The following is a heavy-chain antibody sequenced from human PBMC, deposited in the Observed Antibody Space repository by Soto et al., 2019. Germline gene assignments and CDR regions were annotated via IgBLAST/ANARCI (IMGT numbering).Heavy chain of an antibody. Sequence: VNCSRKTFVESFSSNVISRGLHAPGQGLGWMGGIIPIFGTANYAQKFQGRVTITADESTSTAYMELSSLRSEDTAVYYCARDKAGRRFGELLGGIDIWGQGTTVTVSS. CDR2: IIPIFGTA. J-gene: IGHJ6*02. CDR1: VESFSSNV. V-gene: IGHV1-69*13. D-gene: IGHD3-10*01. CDR3: ARDKAGRRFGELLGGIDI.